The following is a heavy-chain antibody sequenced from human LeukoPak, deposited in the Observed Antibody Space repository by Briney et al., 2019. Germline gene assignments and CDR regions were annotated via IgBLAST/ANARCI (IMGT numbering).Heavy chain of an antibody. Sequence: PGGSLRLSCTTSGFTFSSYALSWVRQAPGKGLGWVSGIRVSGSTYYPDSVTGRFTISRDNSENTLYLQMSGLRAEDTAIYYCAKGTGDTAYYFWGQGVLVTVSS. CDR1: GFTFSSYA. V-gene: IGHV3-23*01. CDR3: AKGTGDTAYYF. CDR2: IRVSGST. J-gene: IGHJ4*02. D-gene: IGHD2/OR15-2a*01.